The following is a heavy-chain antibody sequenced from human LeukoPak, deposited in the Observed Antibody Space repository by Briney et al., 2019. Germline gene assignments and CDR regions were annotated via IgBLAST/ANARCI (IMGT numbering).Heavy chain of an antibody. J-gene: IGHJ4*02. CDR2: IYYSGST. D-gene: IGHD2-21*01. CDR3: AKGGKGFPLGLRFDS. V-gene: IGHV4-59*01. Sequence: SETLSLTCTVSGGSISTYYWTWIRQPPGKGLEWIGFIYYSGSTNYNPSLKSRVIISVDTSKNQFSLKLNSLTAADTAVYYCAKGGKGFPLGLRFDSWGLGTLVSVSS. CDR1: GGSISTYY.